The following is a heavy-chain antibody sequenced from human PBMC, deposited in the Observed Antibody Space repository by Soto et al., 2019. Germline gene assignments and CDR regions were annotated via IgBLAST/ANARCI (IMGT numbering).Heavy chain of an antibody. J-gene: IGHJ5*02. CDR3: ARLHRRRYFDWPKFDP. Sequence: PGESLKISCKGSGYSFTSYWIGWVRQMPGKGLEWMGIIYPGDSDTRYSPSFQGQVTISADKSISTAYLQWSSLKASDTAMYYCARLHRRRYFDWPKFDPWGQGTLVTVSS. D-gene: IGHD3-9*01. CDR1: GYSFTSYW. CDR2: IYPGDSDT. V-gene: IGHV5-51*01.